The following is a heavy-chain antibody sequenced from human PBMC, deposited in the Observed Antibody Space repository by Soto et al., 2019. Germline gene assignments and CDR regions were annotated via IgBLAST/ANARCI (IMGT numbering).Heavy chain of an antibody. J-gene: IGHJ3*02. D-gene: IGHD5-12*01. CDR1: GFTFSSYS. V-gene: IGHV3-48*01. Sequence: GGSLRLSCAASGFTFSSYSMNWVRQAPGKGLEWVSYISSSSSTIYYADSVKGRFTISRDNAKNSLYLQMNSLRAEDTAVYYCAREAIVATDGAFDIWGQGTMVTVSS. CDR2: ISSSSSTI. CDR3: AREAIVATDGAFDI.